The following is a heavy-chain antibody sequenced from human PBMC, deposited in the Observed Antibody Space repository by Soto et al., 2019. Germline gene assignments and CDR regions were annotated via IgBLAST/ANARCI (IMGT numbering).Heavy chain of an antibody. J-gene: IGHJ5*02. Sequence: EVQLLESGGGLVQPGGSLRLSCTASEFTFSNYAMSWVRQAPGKGLEWVSAISASGAATYYVDSVKGRFTISRDNSKNSLYVKMNSQRAEDRGVCYCARCAVLSTTSGGWCNWFGRWGQGTLVTVSS. CDR3: ARCAVLSTTSGGWCNWFGR. D-gene: IGHD2-21*01. V-gene: IGHV3-23*01. CDR1: EFTFSNYA. CDR2: ISASGAAT.